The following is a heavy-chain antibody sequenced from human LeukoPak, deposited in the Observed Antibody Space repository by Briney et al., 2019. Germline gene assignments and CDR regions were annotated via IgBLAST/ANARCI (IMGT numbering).Heavy chain of an antibody. J-gene: IGHJ4*02. V-gene: IGHV3-73*01. CDR3: AGNYDSWTGLNY. CDR1: GFTFSGSA. CDR2: IGNKVSNYAT. D-gene: IGHD3-3*01. Sequence: GGSLRLSCAASGFTFSGSAMHWVRQASGKGLEWVGHIGNKVSNYATEYAASLRGRFTISRDDSKDTAYLQVNSLKTEDTAVYYCAGNYDSWTGLNYWGQGTLVIVSS.